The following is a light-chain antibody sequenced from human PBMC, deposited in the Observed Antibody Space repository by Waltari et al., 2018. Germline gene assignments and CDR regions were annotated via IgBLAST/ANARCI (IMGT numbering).Light chain of an antibody. CDR2: GAS. CDR3: QHYVRLPVT. CDR1: QSFGRN. J-gene: IGKJ1*01. V-gene: IGKV3-20*01. Sequence: EIVLTHSPGTLFLSPGERATPPCRTSQSFGRNLAWYQQKPGKAPRLPIYGASIRATGIPDRFSGSGYGTDFSLTISRLEPEDFAVYYCQHYVRLPVTFGQGTKVEIK.